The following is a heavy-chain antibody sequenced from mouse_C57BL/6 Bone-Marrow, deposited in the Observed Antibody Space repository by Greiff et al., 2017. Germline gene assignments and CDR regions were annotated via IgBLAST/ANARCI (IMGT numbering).Heavy chain of an antibody. CDR1: GYTFTSYW. Sequence: QVQLQQPGAELVKPGASVKVSCKASGYTFTSYWMHWVKQRPGQGLEWIGRIHPSDSDTNSNQKFKGKATLTVDKSSSTAYMQLSSLTSEDSAVYYCAIDGSSSYYAMDYWGQGTSVTVSS. J-gene: IGHJ4*01. D-gene: IGHD1-1*01. CDR2: IHPSDSDT. CDR3: AIDGSSSYYAMDY. V-gene: IGHV1-74*01.